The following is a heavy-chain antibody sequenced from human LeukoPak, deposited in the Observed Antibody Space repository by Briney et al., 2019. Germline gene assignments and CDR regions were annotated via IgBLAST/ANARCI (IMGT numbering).Heavy chain of an antibody. CDR3: ARDVAVAGTFWFDP. CDR2: IYHSGST. CDR1: GGSISSGGYS. J-gene: IGHJ5*02. V-gene: IGHV4-30-2*01. D-gene: IGHD6-19*01. Sequence: PPETLSLTCAVSGGSISSGGYSWSWIRQPPGKGLEWIGYIYHSGSTYYNPSLKSRVTISVDRSKNQFSLKLSSVTAADTAVYYCARDVAVAGTFWFDPWGQGTLVTVSS.